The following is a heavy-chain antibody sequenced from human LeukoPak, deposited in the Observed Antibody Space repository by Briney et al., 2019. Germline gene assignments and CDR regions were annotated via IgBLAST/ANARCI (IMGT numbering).Heavy chain of an antibody. D-gene: IGHD1-26*01. CDR2: ISGNGGIT. CDR1: GFTFSSFA. V-gene: IGHV3-23*01. Sequence: AGGSLRLSCAASGFTFSSFAMSWVRQAPGKGLDWVSSISGNGGITYYADSVKGRFTISRDNSKNTVYLQMTSLRAEDTAVFYCTTAGSRGSYLPFDYWGQGTLVTVSS. J-gene: IGHJ4*02. CDR3: TTAGSRGSYLPFDY.